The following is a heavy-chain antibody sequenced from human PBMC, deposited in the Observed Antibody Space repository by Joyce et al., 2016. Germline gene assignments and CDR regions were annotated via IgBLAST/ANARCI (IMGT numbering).Heavy chain of an antibody. V-gene: IGHV3-15*05. D-gene: IGHD1-1*01. Sequence: DVQLVESGGGLVRPGGSLRLSCAASGFSLTKAWMSWVRQAPGKGLEWVGRIKRKIDGETKDCAAPLRGRFTMSRDDSKNMVYLEMINVKTEDTAVYYCATEDTTVAPFDAFDIWGRGTLVIVSS. CDR2: IKRKIDGETK. CDR1: GFSLTKAW. CDR3: ATEDTTVAPFDAFDI. J-gene: IGHJ3*02.